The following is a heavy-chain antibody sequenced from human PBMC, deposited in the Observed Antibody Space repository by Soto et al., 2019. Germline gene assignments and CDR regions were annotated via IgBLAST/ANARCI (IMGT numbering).Heavy chain of an antibody. Sequence: QVHLQQSGPGLVNPSETLSLTCTVSGGSMSSYYWTWIRQPAWKGLEWIGRVYSSGGTHYNPSPTSRVTISLDTSKNQFSVRLVSVTDADTAVYYCAIGQRFSDWFDPWGQGTLVTVSS. D-gene: IGHD3-3*01. J-gene: IGHJ5*02. CDR3: AIGQRFSDWFDP. CDR1: GGSMSSYY. V-gene: IGHV4-4*07. CDR2: VYSSGGT.